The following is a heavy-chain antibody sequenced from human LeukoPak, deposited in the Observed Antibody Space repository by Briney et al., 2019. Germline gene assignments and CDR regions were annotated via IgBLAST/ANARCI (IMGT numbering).Heavy chain of an antibody. CDR3: TKLKGWYGEGFFDY. V-gene: IGHV3-53*01. Sequence: GGSLRLSCAASGFTVSSNYMSWVRQPAGKGLEWVSVLYSGGATFYADCVKGRFTISRDTSKNTLYLQMNDLRADDTAAYYCTKLKGWYGEGFFDYWGQGTLVTVSS. CDR1: GFTVSSNY. D-gene: IGHD6-19*01. CDR2: LYSGGAT. J-gene: IGHJ4*02.